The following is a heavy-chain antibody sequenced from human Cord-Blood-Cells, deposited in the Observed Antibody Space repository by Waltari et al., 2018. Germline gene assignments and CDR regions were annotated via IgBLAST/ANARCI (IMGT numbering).Heavy chain of an antibody. V-gene: IGHV4-34*01. CDR3: ARQPETTYCFDY. Sequence: QVQLQQWGPGLLKTSATLSPTCAVYGGSFSGYYWRWIRQPPGKGLEWIGEINHSGSTNYIPSLKSRVTISVDTSKNQFSLKLSSVTAADTAVYYCARQPETTYCFDYWGQGTLVTVSS. CDR1: GGSFSGYY. CDR2: INHSGST. J-gene: IGHJ4*02. D-gene: IGHD1-1*01.